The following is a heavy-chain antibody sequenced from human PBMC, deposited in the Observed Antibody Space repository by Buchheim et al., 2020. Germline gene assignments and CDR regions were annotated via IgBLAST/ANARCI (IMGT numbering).Heavy chain of an antibody. V-gene: IGHV4-30-4*01. J-gene: IGHJ4*02. CDR3: ARAIGYCSGGSCHYFDY. Sequence: QVQLQESCPGLVKPSQTLSLTCTVSGGSISSGDYYWSWIRQPPGKGLGWIGYTYYSGSTYSNPPLKGRVTLQVDMSKNQFSLKMSSVTAADTAVYYCARAIGYCSGGSCHYFDYWGQGTL. D-gene: IGHD2-15*01. CDR1: GGSISSGDYY. CDR2: TYYSGST.